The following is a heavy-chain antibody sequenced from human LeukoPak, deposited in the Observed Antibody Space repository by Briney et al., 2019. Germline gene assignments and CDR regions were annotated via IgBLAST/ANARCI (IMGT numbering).Heavy chain of an antibody. CDR2: INHSGST. J-gene: IGHJ5*02. D-gene: IGHD6-19*01. V-gene: IGHV4-34*01. CDR1: GGSSSGYY. CDR3: ARWGFLYSSGADWFDP. Sequence: PSETLSHTCAVYGGSSSGYYWSWIRQPPGKGLEWIGEINHSGSTNYNPSLKSRVTISVDTSKNQFSLKLSSVTAADTAVYYCARWGFLYSSGADWFDPWGQGTLVTVSS.